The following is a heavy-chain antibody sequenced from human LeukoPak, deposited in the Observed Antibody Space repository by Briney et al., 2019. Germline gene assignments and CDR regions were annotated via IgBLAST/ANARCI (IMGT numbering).Heavy chain of an antibody. D-gene: IGHD3-22*01. J-gene: IGHJ4*02. CDR2: ISGSGDST. V-gene: IGHV3-23*01. CDR1: GFTFSSYP. Sequence: GGSLRLSCAASGFTFSSYPMSWVRQAPGKGLEWVSAISGSGDSTYYVDSVKGRFTISRDNSKNTLYLQMNSLRAEDTAVNCCVKGSYYECSGHYYFDYWGQGTLVTVSS. CDR3: VKGSYYECSGHYYFDY.